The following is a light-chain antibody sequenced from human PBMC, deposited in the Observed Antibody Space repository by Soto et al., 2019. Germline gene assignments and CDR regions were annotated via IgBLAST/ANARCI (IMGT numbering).Light chain of an antibody. J-gene: IGKJ5*01. V-gene: IGKV1-39*01. CDR2: AAS. Sequence: DIQMTQSPSALSASIGDSVIITCRASQDIGTYLNWYQHKPGKAPKHLIYAASSLQTGVPSRFIGSGSGAEFTLTIDSLQPEDFATYYCQQSYITPRITFAQGTRLEI. CDR1: QDIGTY. CDR3: QQSYITPRIT.